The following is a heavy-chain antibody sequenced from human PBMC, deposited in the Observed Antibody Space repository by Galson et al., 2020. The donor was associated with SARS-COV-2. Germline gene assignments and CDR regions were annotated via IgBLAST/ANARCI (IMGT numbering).Heavy chain of an antibody. J-gene: IGHJ4*02. Sequence: TGGSLRLSCAASGFTFSSYAMHWVRQAPGKGLEWVALISNDASNRYYADSVKGRFTISRDNSKNTLFLQMNSLRVEDTAVYYCARGPRFGELLSPFDSWGQGTLVTVSS. V-gene: IGHV3-30-3*01. D-gene: IGHD3-10*01. CDR1: GFTFSSYA. CDR3: ARGPRFGELLSPFDS. CDR2: ISNDASNR.